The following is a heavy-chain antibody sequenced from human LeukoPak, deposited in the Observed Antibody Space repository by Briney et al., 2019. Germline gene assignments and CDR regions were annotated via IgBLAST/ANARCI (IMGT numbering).Heavy chain of an antibody. D-gene: IGHD6-19*01. Sequence: PSETLSLTCAVSGGSITSSHWWTWVRQAPGQGLEWIGEVYHSGSTNYNPSLKSRVTISVDTSKNQFSLKLSSVTAADTAVYYCASRGVAGTGWGQGTLVTVSS. V-gene: IGHV4-4*02. CDR3: ASRGVAGTG. J-gene: IGHJ4*02. CDR1: GGSITSSHW. CDR2: VYHSGST.